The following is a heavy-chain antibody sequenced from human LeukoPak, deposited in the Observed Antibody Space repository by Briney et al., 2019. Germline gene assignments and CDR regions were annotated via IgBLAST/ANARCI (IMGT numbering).Heavy chain of an antibody. J-gene: IGHJ1*01. CDR1: GFTFSSYS. CDR3: AREDSSGYYGWSH. CDR2: ISSSSSYI. V-gene: IGHV3-21*01. Sequence: GGSLRLSCAASGFTFSSYSMNWVRQAPGKGLEWVSSISSSSSYIYYADSVKGRFTISRDNAKNSLYLQMNSLRAEDTAVYYCAREDSSGYYGWSHWGQGTLVTVSS. D-gene: IGHD3-22*01.